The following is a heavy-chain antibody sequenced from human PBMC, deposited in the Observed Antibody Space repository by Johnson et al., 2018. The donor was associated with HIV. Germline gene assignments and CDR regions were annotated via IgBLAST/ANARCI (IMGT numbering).Heavy chain of an antibody. D-gene: IGHD3-10*01. J-gene: IGHJ3*02. Sequence: MQLVESGGGLVQPGGSPRLSCAGSGFTFSDHYMSWVRQAPGKGLEWVSVIYSGGSTYYADSVKGRFTISRDNSKNTLYLQMNSLRVEDTAVYYCASEVRGVLDIWGQGTMVTVSS. CDR1: GFTFSDHY. CDR2: IYSGGST. V-gene: IGHV3-66*01. CDR3: ASEVRGVLDI.